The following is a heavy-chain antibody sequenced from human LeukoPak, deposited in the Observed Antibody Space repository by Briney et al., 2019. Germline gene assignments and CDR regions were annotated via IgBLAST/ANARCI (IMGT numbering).Heavy chain of an antibody. D-gene: IGHD5-12*01. CDR3: ATRSQIYSGYYLFDY. V-gene: IGHV1-24*01. CDR1: GYTLTELS. J-gene: IGHJ4*02. Sequence: ASVKVSCKVSGYTLTELSMHWVRQAPGKGLEWMGGFDPEDGETIYAQKFQGRVTMTEDTSTDTAYMELSSLRSEDTAVYYCATRSQIYSGYYLFDYWGQGTLVTVSS. CDR2: FDPEDGET.